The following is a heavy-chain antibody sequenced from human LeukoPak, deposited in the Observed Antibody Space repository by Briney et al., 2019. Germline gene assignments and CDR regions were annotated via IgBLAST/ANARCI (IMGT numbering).Heavy chain of an antibody. Sequence: SETLSLTCTVSGGSISSSSYYWGWIRQPPGKGLEWIGSIYYSRSTYYNPSLKSRVTISVDTSKNQFSLKLSSVTAADTAVYYCARYAREGSYDYWGQGTLVTVSS. CDR3: ARYAREGSYDY. J-gene: IGHJ4*02. V-gene: IGHV4-39*01. CDR2: IYYSRST. D-gene: IGHD1-26*01. CDR1: GGSISSSSYY.